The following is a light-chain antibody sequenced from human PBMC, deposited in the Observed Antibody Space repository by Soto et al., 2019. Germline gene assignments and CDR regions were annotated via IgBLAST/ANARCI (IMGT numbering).Light chain of an antibody. CDR3: CSFAGTGTQYV. J-gene: IGLJ1*01. V-gene: IGLV2-23*01. CDR1: SDNIGSYNL. Sequence: QSVLTQPPSASGTPGQRVTISCIGSSDNIGSYNLVSWYQQKPGKAPKIIIFEGSKRPSGVSNRFSGSRSGNTASLTISGLQAEDEADYYCCSFAGTGTQYVFGTGTKVTVL. CDR2: EGS.